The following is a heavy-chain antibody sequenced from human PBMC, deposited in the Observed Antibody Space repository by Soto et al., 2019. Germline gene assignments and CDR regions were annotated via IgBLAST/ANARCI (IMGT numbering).Heavy chain of an antibody. Sequence: SETLSLTCTVSGGSISSGGYYWNWIRQHPGKGLEWIGYIYYSGFTLYNPSLKSRVTISVDTSKNQFSLKLSSVTAADTAVYYXARDFGGVSGTSNYFDHWGQGTPVTVSS. D-gene: IGHD3-16*01. CDR2: IYYSGFT. V-gene: IGHV4-31*03. J-gene: IGHJ4*02. CDR3: ARDFGGVSGTSNYFDH. CDR1: GGSISSGGYY.